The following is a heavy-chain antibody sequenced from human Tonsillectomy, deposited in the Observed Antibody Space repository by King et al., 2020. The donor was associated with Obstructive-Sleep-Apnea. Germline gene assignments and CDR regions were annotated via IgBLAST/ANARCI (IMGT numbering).Heavy chain of an antibody. J-gene: IGHJ6*02. V-gene: IGHV4-59*01. CDR3: ARDSLPYGVDV. CDR2: IYYSGSP. Sequence: QLQESGPGLVKPSETLSLTCTVSGGSISSNYWSWIRQSPGKGLEWIGYIYYSGSPYYNPSLKSRVTISADTSKNQFSLKLSSVTAADTAVYFCARDSLPYGVDVWGQGTTVTVSS. CDR1: GGSISSNY.